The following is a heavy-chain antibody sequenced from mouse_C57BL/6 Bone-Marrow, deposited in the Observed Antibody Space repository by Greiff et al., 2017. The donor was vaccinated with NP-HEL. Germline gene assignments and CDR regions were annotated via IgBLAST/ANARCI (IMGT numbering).Heavy chain of an antibody. CDR1: GYTFTSYW. D-gene: IGHD1-1*01. CDR3: ALITTVVGYFDY. Sequence: VQLQQPGAELVKPGASVKLSCKASGYTFTSYWMQWVKQRPGQGLEWIGEIDPSDSYTNYNQKFKGKATLTVDTSSSTAYMQLSSLTSEDSAVYYCALITTVVGYFDYWGQGTTLTVSS. V-gene: IGHV1-50*01. CDR2: IDPSDSYT. J-gene: IGHJ2*01.